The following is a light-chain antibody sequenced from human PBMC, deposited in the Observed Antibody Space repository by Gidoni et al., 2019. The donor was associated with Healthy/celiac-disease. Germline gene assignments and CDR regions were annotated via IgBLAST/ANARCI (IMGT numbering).Light chain of an antibody. CDR3: QQYNNWPPWT. CDR2: GAS. Sequence: EIVMTQSQATLSVSHGERATLSCRASQSVSSNLAWYQQKPGQAPRLLIYGASTRATGIPARFSGSGSGTEFTLTISSLQSEDFAVYYCQQYNNWPPWTFGQGTKVEIK. V-gene: IGKV3D-15*01. CDR1: QSVSSN. J-gene: IGKJ1*01.